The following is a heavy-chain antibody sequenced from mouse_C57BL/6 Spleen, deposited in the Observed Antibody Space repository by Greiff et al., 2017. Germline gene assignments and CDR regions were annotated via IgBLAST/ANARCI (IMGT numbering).Heavy chain of an antibody. Sequence: QVQLQQSGPELVKPGASVKISCKASGYAFSSSWMNWVKHRPGKGLEWIGRIYPGDGDTNYNGKFKGKATLTADKSSSTAYMQLSSLTSEDSAVYFCARGGYPYAMDYWGQGTSVTVSS. V-gene: IGHV1-82*01. CDR2: IYPGDGDT. CDR3: ARGGYPYAMDY. J-gene: IGHJ4*01. CDR1: GYAFSSSW. D-gene: IGHD2-2*01.